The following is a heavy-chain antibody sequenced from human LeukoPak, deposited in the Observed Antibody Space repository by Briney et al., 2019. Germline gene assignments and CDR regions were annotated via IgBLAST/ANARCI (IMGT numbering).Heavy chain of an antibody. CDR2: IYYSGST. CDR3: ARVEIAARHFDY. CDR1: GGSISSYY. J-gene: IGHJ4*02. D-gene: IGHD6-6*01. V-gene: IGHV4-59*08. Sequence: SETLSLTCTVSGGSISSYYWSWIRQPPGKGLGWIGYIYYSGSTNYNPSLKSRVTISVDTSKNQFSLKLSSVTAADTAVYYCARVEIAARHFDYWGQGTLVTVSS.